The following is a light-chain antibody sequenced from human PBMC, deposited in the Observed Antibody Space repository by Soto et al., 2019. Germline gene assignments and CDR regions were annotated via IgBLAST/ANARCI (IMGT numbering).Light chain of an antibody. J-gene: IGLJ3*02. CDR1: SSDVGGYNY. Sequence: QSALTQPASVSGSPGQSITISCTGTSSDVGGYNYVSWYQQHPGKAPKLMIYEVSNRHSGVSNRFSGSKSGNTASLTISGLQAEDEADYYCSPYTSSSTRVFGGGTKLTVL. CDR2: EVS. V-gene: IGLV2-14*01. CDR3: SPYTSSSTRV.